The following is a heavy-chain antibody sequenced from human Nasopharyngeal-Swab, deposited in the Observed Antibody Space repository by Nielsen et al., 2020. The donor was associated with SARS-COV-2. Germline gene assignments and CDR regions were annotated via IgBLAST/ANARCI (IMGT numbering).Heavy chain of an antibody. Sequence: ASVKVSCKASGYTFTSYDISWVRQAPGQGLEWMGWISAYNGNTNYAQKLQGRVTMTTDTSTSTAYMELRSLRSDDTAVYYCARGGMYSSSWEDWFDPWGQGTLVTVSS. J-gene: IGHJ5*02. V-gene: IGHV1-18*01. CDR1: GYTFTSYD. CDR2: ISAYNGNT. D-gene: IGHD6-13*01. CDR3: ARGGMYSSSWEDWFDP.